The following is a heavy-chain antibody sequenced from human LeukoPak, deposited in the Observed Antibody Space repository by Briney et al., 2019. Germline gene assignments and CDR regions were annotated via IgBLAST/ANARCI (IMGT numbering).Heavy chain of an antibody. J-gene: IGHJ5*02. D-gene: IGHD3-16*01. V-gene: IGHV3-30*03. CDR3: ARDHQTGDYGVDP. CDR1: GFTFSSYG. CDR2: ISYDGSNK. Sequence: GGSLRLSCAASGFTFSSYGMHWVRQAPGKGLEWVAVISYDGSNKYYADSVKGRFTISIDNSKNTLYLQMNSLRAEDTAVYYCARDHQTGDYGVDPWGQGTLVTVSS.